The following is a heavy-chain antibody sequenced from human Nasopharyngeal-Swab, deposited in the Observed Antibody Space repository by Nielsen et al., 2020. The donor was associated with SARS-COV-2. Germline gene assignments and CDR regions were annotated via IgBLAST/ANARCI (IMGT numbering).Heavy chain of an antibody. J-gene: IGHJ4*02. CDR1: GFTFRDYW. CDR2: IKQNGSEK. V-gene: IGHV3-7*01. D-gene: IGHD3-10*01. Sequence: GGSLRLSCVASGFTFRDYWMSWVCQAPAKGLEWVASIKQNGSEKNYVDSVKGRFTISRDNAKNSLLLQMDSLRTEDTAFYYCARVGGRTSPMGSWGQGTLVTVSS. CDR3: ARVGGRTSPMGS.